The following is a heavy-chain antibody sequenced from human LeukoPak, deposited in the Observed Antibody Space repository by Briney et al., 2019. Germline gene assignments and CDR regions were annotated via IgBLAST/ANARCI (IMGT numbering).Heavy chain of an antibody. J-gene: IGHJ4*02. V-gene: IGHV6-1*01. CDR2: TYYDSQWYN. CDR3: ARNYYGSASYYVFDS. D-gene: IGHD3-10*01. Sequence: SQTLSLTCVISGDSVSSNSAAWNWIRQSPSRGLEWLGRTYYDSQWYNDYAVSVKSRITINPDTSKNQFSLQLNSVTPEDTAVYYCARNYYGSASYYVFDSWGQGPLVTVSA. CDR1: GDSVSSNSAA.